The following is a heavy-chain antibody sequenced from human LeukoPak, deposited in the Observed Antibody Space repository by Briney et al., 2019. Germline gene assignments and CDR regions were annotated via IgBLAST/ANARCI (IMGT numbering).Heavy chain of an antibody. CDR2: IRSDGNNK. CDR3: AKDRYGSGSDTP. D-gene: IGHD3-10*01. CDR1: AFTFSRYG. Sequence: GGSLRLSCAASAFTFSRYGMHWVRQAPGKGLEWVALIRSDGNNKYYVDSVKGRFTISRDNSKNTLSLQMNSLRTEDTAVYYCAKDRYGSGSDTPWGQGTLVTVSS. V-gene: IGHV3-30*02. J-gene: IGHJ5*02.